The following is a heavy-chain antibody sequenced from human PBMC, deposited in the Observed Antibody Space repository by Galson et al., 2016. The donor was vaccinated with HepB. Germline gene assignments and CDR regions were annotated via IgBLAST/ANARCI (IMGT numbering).Heavy chain of an antibody. CDR2: IYWDGDK. D-gene: IGHD3-3*01. CDR3: ARRRGRRMTIFGVIDNWFDA. J-gene: IGHJ5*02. CDR1: GFSLSTSGVG. V-gene: IGHV2-5*02. Sequence: PALVKPTQTLTLTCTLSGFSLSTSGVGVGWIRQPSGEALEWLALIYWDGDKRYSPSLKNRLTITNDPSKNQVFLTMTNMDPVDTATYYCARRRGRRMTIFGVIDNWFDAWGQGPLVTVSS.